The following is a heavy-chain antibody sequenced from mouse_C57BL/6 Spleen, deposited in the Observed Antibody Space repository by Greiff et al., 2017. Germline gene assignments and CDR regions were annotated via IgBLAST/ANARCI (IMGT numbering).Heavy chain of an antibody. CDR3: ARFITTVDWYFEV. V-gene: IGHV1-53*01. Sequence: QVQLKQPGTELVKPGASVKLSCKASGYTFTSYWMHWVKQRPGQGLEWIGNINPSNGGTNYNEKFKSKATLTVDKSSSTAYMQLSSLTSEDSAVYYCARFITTVDWYFEVWGTGTTVTVSS. J-gene: IGHJ1*03. D-gene: IGHD1-1*01. CDR2: INPSNGGT. CDR1: GYTFTSYW.